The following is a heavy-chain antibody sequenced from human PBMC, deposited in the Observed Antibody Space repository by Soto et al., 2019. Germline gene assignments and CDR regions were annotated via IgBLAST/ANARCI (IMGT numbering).Heavy chain of an antibody. V-gene: IGHV4-34*01. CDR3: AREWLRHRLMSNWFDP. D-gene: IGHD5-12*01. CDR1: GGSFSGYY. Sequence: SETLSLTCAVYGGSFSGYYWSWIRQPPGKGLEWIGGINHGGSTNYNASLKSRVTISVDTSKNQFSLKLSSVTPADTAVYYCAREWLRHRLMSNWFDPWGPGTLVTVSS. CDR2: INHGGST. J-gene: IGHJ5*02.